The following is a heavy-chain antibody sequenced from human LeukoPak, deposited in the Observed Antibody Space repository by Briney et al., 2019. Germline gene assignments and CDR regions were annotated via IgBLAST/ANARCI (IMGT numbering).Heavy chain of an antibody. J-gene: IGHJ4*02. CDR2: IYYSGST. Sequence: SETLSLTCTVSGGSTSSYYWSWIRQPPGKGLEWIGYIYYSGSTNYNPSLKSRVTISVDTSKNQFSLKLSSVTAADTAVYYCARHGAKYQLLHFDYWGQGTLVTVSS. CDR3: ARHGAKYQLLHFDY. CDR1: GGSTSSYY. V-gene: IGHV4-59*08. D-gene: IGHD2-2*01.